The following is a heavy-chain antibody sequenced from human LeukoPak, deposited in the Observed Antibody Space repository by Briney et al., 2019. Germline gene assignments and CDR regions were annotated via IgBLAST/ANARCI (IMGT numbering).Heavy chain of an antibody. J-gene: IGHJ3*02. CDR2: INPNSGGT. Sequence: ASVKVSCKASGYTFTGYYMHWVRRAPGQGLEWMGWINPNSGGTSYAQKFQGRVTMTRDTSISTAYMELSRLRSDDTAVYYCARESIEDAFDIWGQGTMVTVSS. V-gene: IGHV1-2*02. CDR3: ARESIEDAFDI. D-gene: IGHD3-16*02. CDR1: GYTFTGYY.